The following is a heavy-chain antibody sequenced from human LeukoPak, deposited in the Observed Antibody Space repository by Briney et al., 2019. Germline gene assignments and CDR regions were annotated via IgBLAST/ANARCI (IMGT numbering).Heavy chain of an antibody. CDR2: INHSGST. CDR3: ASTRPSGYSYEQIYVDY. V-gene: IGHV4-34*01. D-gene: IGHD5-18*01. Sequence: SETLSLTCAVYGGSFSGYYWSWIRQPPGKGLEWIGEINHSGSTNYNPSLKSRVTISVDTSKNQFSLKLSSVTAADTAVYYCASTRPSGYSYEQIYVDYWGQGTLVTVSS. J-gene: IGHJ4*02. CDR1: GGSFSGYY.